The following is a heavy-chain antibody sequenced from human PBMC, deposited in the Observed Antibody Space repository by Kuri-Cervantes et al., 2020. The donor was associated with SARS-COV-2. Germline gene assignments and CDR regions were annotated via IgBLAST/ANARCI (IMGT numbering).Heavy chain of an antibody. Sequence: GSLRLSCTVSGGSISSSSYYWGWIRQPPGKGLEWIGSIYYSGSTYYNPSLKSRVTISVDTSKNQFSLKLSSVTAADTAVYYCARHETDYTDRHGVQKNWYFDLWGRGTLVTVSS. CDR3: ARHETDYTDRHGVQKNWYFDL. J-gene: IGHJ2*01. CDR1: GGSISSSSYY. D-gene: IGHD4-11*01. CDR2: IYYSGST. V-gene: IGHV4-39*01.